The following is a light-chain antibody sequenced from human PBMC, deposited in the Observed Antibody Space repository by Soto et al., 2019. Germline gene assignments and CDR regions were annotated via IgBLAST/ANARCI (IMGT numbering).Light chain of an antibody. V-gene: IGLV2-23*01. CDR1: SSDVGAYNS. Sequence: QFVLAQPASVSGSPGQSITISCTGTSSDVGAYNSVSWYQQHPHKAPQVIIYKGTQRPSGISNRFSGSTSGTVASLTISGLQADDEADYFCCSSAPESTYVFGTGTKVTVL. CDR3: CSSAPESTYV. J-gene: IGLJ1*01. CDR2: KGT.